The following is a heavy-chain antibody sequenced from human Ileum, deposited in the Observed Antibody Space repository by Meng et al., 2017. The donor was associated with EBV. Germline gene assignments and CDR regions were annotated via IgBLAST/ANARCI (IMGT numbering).Heavy chain of an antibody. CDR3: ARGQKGYFDL. CDR2: IYNSGST. V-gene: IGHV4-30-4*01. J-gene: IGHJ2*01. CDR1: GVSISSSNYY. Sequence: QVQLQEPGPELVKPSQTLSLTCTVSGVSISSSNYYWSWIRQPPGKGLEWSGHIYNSGSTYYNPSLKSRITISVDTSKNQFSLKLSSVTAADTAVYYCARGQKGYFDLWGRGTLVTVSS.